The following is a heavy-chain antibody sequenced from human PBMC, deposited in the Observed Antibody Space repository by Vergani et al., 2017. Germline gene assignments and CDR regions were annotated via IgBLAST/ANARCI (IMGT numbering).Heavy chain of an antibody. J-gene: IGHJ5*02. Sequence: QVQLQESGPGLVKPSETLSLTCAVSGYSISSGYYWGWIRQPPGKGLEWIGSIYHSGSTYYNPSLKSRVTISVDTSKNQFSLKLSSVTAADTAVYYCARVYCSSTSCPNWFDPWGQGTLGTVSS. V-gene: IGHV4-38-2*01. CDR3: ARVYCSSTSCPNWFDP. CDR1: GYSISSGYY. CDR2: IYHSGST. D-gene: IGHD2-2*01.